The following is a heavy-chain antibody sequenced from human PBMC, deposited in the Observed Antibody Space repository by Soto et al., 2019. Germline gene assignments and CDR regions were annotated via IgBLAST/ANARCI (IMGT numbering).Heavy chain of an antibody. CDR3: ARVGVAVTKYSYYYGMDV. J-gene: IGHJ6*02. CDR2: INPSSGST. Sequence: ASVKVSCKASGYTFTNYYIHWVRQAPGQGLEWMGAINPSSGSTTYAQKFQDRVTMTRDRSTSTVYMEMSSLRSEDTAVFFCARVGVAVTKYSYYYGMDVWGQGTTVTVSS. D-gene: IGHD3-22*01. V-gene: IGHV1-46*01. CDR1: GYTFTNYY.